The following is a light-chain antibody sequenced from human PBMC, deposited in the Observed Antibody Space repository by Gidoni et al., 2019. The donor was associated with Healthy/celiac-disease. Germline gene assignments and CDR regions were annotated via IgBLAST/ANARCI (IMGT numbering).Light chain of an antibody. CDR3: QQRSNWPLPWT. CDR1: QSVSSY. V-gene: IGKV3-11*01. CDR2: DAS. Sequence: EIVLTQSPATLSLSPGERATLSCRASQSVSSYLAWYQQKPGQAPRLHIYDASNRATGIPARFSGSGSGTDFTLTISNLEPEDFAVYYCQQRSNWPLPWTFGQGTKVEIK. J-gene: IGKJ1*01.